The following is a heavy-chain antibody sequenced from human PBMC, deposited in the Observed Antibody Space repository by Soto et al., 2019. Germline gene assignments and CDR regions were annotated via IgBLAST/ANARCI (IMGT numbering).Heavy chain of an antibody. CDR1: GGTFSSYA. CDR2: IIPIFGTA. CDR3: AGYYDFWSGYSTDYYYGMDV. D-gene: IGHD3-3*01. V-gene: IGHV1-69*13. J-gene: IGHJ6*02. Sequence: GASVRVSCKASGGTFSSYAISWVRQAPGQGLEWMGGIIPIFGTANYAQKFQGRVTITADESTSTAYMELSSLRSEDTAVYYCAGYYDFWSGYSTDYYYGMDVWGQGTTVTVS.